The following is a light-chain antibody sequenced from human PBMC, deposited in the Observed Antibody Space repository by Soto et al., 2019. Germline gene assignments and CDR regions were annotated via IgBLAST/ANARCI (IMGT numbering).Light chain of an antibody. J-gene: IGKJ2*01. CDR1: QSVSSN. CDR3: QQYNNWPLYT. CDR2: GAS. Sequence: EIVMTQSPATLSVSPGERATLSCRASQSVSSNLAWYQQKPGQAPRLLIYGASTRATGIPARFSGSGSGTEFTLTISRLLSEDFAVYYCQQYNNWPLYTFGKATKLEIK. V-gene: IGKV3-15*01.